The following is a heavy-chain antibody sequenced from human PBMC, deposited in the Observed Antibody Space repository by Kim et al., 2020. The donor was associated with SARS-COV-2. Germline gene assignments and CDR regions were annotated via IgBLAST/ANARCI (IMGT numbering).Heavy chain of an antibody. CDR3: ARGFLAPGDY. Sequence: STSYAQKCQGRVTMTRDTSTSTVYMELSSLRSEDTAVYYCARGFLAPGDYWGQGTLVTVSS. D-gene: IGHD3-10*01. CDR2: ST. J-gene: IGHJ4*02. V-gene: IGHV1-46*01.